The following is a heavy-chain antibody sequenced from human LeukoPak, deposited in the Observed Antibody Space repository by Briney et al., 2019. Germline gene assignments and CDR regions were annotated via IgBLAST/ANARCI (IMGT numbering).Heavy chain of an antibody. Sequence: SETLSLTCSVSGASINGYYWNWIRQPPGKGLQWIGHIYYSGSTSYNLSLKSRVTISVDTSKNQFSLKLTSVTDVDTAVYYCARGGVTATHYYCGMDVWGKGTTVTVSS. J-gene: IGHJ6*04. CDR1: GASINGYY. CDR3: ARGGVTATHYYCGMDV. CDR2: IYYSGST. V-gene: IGHV4-59*01. D-gene: IGHD2-15*01.